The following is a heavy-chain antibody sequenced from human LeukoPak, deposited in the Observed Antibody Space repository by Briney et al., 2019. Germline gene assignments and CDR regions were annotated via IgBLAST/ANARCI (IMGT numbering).Heavy chain of an antibody. CDR1: GYTFTSYG. V-gene: IGHV1-18*01. Sequence: GASVKVSCKASGYTFTSYGISWVRQAPGQGLEWMGWISAYNGNTNYAQKFQGRVTITADKSTSTAYMELSSLRSEDTAVYYCARDREFGYSYGPALGAFDIWGQGTMVTVSS. D-gene: IGHD5-18*01. CDR2: ISAYNGNT. CDR3: ARDREFGYSYGPALGAFDI. J-gene: IGHJ3*02.